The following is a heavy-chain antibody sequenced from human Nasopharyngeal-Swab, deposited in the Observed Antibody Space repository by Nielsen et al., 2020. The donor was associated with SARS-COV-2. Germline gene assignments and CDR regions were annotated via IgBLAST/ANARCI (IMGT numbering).Heavy chain of an antibody. CDR2: ISSSSSYI. J-gene: IGHJ6*02. Sequence: GESLKISCAASGFTFSSYSMNWVRQAPGKGLEWVSSISSSSSYIYYADSVKGRFTISRDNAKNSLYLQMNSPRAEDTAVYYCARDSTGARYYYYGMDVWGQGTTVTVSS. D-gene: IGHD1-26*01. CDR1: GFTFSSYS. V-gene: IGHV3-21*01. CDR3: ARDSTGARYYYYGMDV.